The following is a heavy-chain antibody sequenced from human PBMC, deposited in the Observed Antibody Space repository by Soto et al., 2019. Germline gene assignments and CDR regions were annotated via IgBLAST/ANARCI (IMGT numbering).Heavy chain of an antibody. D-gene: IGHD1-1*01. CDR1: GDSVSSSSGA. Sequence: QGPLQPSGPGLVKPSETLSLTCVVSGDSVSSSSGAWIWIRQSPSRALEWLGRTYYRSQFYHDYAESVRGRICTNPNPTTKQFSLQLNSVPTEDTAVYYCASNAWIVVASRDSWGQGILVTVSS. CDR2: TYYRSQFYH. CDR3: ASNAWIVVASRDS. J-gene: IGHJ4*02. V-gene: IGHV6-1*01.